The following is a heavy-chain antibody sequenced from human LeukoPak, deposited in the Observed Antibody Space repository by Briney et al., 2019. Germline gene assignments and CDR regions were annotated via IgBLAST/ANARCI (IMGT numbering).Heavy chain of an antibody. D-gene: IGHD5-24*01. CDR3: ARSRGRRFDP. J-gene: IGHJ5*02. CDR2: IYYSGST. V-gene: IGHV4-39*01. CDR1: GGSISSSSHY. Sequence: SETLSLTCTVSGGSISSSSHYWGWIRQPPGKGLELIGSIYYSGSTYYNPSLKSRVTISVDTSKNQFSLKLSSVTAADTAVYYCARSRGRRFDPWGQGTLVTVSS.